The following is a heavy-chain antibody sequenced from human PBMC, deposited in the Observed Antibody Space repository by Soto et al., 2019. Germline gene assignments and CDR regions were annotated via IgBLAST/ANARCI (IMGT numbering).Heavy chain of an antibody. CDR3: ARGARGAVAGTIDY. CDR2: ISYDGSNK. V-gene: IGHV3-30-3*01. CDR1: GFTFSSYA. D-gene: IGHD6-19*01. Sequence: QVQLVESGGGVVQPGRSLRLSCAASGFTFSSYAMHWVRQAPGKGLEWVAIISYDGSNKYYADSVKGRFTISRDNSKNTLYLQMNSLSAEDTAVYYCARGARGAVAGTIDYWGQGTLVTVSS. J-gene: IGHJ4*02.